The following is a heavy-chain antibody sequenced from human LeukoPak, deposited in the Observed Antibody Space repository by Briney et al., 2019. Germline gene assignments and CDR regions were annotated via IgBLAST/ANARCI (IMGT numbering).Heavy chain of an antibody. V-gene: IGHV3-23*01. D-gene: IGHD3-10*01. J-gene: IGHJ4*02. CDR1: GFTFSSHA. CDR2: ISGSGGST. CDR3: AKLNYGSGSYYA. Sequence: GGSLRLSCAASGFTFSSHAMSWVRQAPGKGLEWVSAISGSGGSTYYADSVKGRFTISRDNSKNTLYLQMNSLRAEDTAVYYCAKLNYGSGSYYAWGQGTLVTVSS.